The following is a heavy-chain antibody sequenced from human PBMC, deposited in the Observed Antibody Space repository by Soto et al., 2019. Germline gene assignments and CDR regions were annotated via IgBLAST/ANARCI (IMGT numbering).Heavy chain of an antibody. V-gene: IGHV3-23*01. D-gene: IGHD6-19*01. CDR3: AKDSSIAVARGIYYYYGMDV. CDR2: ISGSGGST. CDR1: GFTFSSYA. J-gene: IGHJ6*02. Sequence: GGSLRLSCAASGFTFSSYAMSWVRQAPEKGLEWVSAISGSGGSTYYADSVKGRFTISRDNSKNTLYLQMNSLRAEDTAVYYCAKDSSIAVARGIYYYYGMDVWGQGTTVTVSS.